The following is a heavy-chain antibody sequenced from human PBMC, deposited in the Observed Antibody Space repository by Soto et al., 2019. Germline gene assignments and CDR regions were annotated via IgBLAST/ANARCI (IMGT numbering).Heavy chain of an antibody. D-gene: IGHD3-10*01. CDR1: GYSFTSYW. Sequence: VESLKISCKGSGYSFTSYWIGWVRQMPGKGLEWMGIIYPGDSDTRYSPSFQGQVTISADKSISTAYLQWSSLKASDTAMYYCARLDGSGSYYATSFDYWGQGTLVTVSS. V-gene: IGHV5-51*01. CDR2: IYPGDSDT. J-gene: IGHJ4*02. CDR3: ARLDGSGSYYATSFDY.